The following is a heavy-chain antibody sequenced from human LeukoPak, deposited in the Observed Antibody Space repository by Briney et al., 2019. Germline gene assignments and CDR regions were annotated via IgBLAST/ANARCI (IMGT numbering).Heavy chain of an antibody. J-gene: IGHJ4*02. CDR3: AIERGDGYNDAYRY. D-gene: IGHD5-24*01. V-gene: IGHV3-53*01. CDR2: IYSDGST. Sequence: PGGSLRLSCAASGFSVSNIYLTWVRQAPGKGLEWVSVIYSDGSTFYADSVKGRFTISRDNSKNTLYLQMNSLRAEDTAVYYCAIERGDGYNDAYRYWGQGTLVTVSS. CDR1: GFSVSNIY.